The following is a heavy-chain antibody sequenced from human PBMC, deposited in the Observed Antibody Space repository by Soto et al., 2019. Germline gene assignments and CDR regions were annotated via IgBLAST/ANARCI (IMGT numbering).Heavy chain of an antibody. CDR2: IKQDGSEK. D-gene: IGHD2-2*01. V-gene: IGHV3-7*01. J-gene: IGHJ4*02. Sequence: GGFLRLSCAASGFTFISYWMSWVRQAPGKGLEWVANIKQDGSEKYYVDSVKGRFTISRDNAKNSLYLQMNSLRAEDTAVYYCARGGRGQLLFFSLPDYWGQGTLVTVSS. CDR1: GFTFISYW. CDR3: ARGGRGQLLFFSLPDY.